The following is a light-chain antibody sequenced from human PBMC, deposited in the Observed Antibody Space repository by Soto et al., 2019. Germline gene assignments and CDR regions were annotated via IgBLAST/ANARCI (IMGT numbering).Light chain of an antibody. CDR1: HDISTF. J-gene: IGKJ1*01. V-gene: IGKV1-5*01. Sequence: IQLTQSASSLSASVGVRVAIACPASHDISTFLAWYQQKPGKAPKLLIYEASTLESGVPSRVRGSGSGTEVTLSISSLQPDDFATYYCQQYKVSSKAFGQGTKVDI. CDR2: EAS. CDR3: QQYKVSSKA.